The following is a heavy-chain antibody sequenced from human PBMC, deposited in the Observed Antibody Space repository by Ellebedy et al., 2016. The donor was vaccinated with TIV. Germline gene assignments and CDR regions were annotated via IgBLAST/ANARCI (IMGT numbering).Heavy chain of an antibody. CDR3: ARRGTSDVDT. J-gene: IGHJ5*02. CDR1: GYNFSNNW. V-gene: IGHV5-10-1*01. Sequence: GESLKIPCKISGYNFSNNWISWVRQKPGKGLEWMGRFHPSDSDTDYRPSFRGHVTMSVDKSISFAFLQWSSLPASDTAMYYCARRGTSDVDTWGQGTVVTVSP. CDR2: FHPSDSDT. D-gene: IGHD1-1*01.